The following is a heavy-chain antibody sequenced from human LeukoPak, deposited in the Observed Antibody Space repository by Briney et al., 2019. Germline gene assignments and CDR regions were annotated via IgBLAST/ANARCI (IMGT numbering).Heavy chain of an antibody. CDR3: ARARDGYNDY. Sequence: QPGGSLRLSCAASGFTVSSNYMNWVRQAPGKGLEWVSVIYGGGSTSYADSVKGRFTISRLNSKNTLYLQMSSLRAEDTAVCYCARARDGYNDYWGQGTLVTVSS. J-gene: IGHJ4*02. V-gene: IGHV3-53*04. CDR2: IYGGGST. D-gene: IGHD5-24*01. CDR1: GFTVSSNY.